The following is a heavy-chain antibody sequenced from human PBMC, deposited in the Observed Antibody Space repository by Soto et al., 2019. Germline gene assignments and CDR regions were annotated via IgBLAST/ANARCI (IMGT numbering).Heavy chain of an antibody. CDR3: VNSDSTSAP. J-gene: IGHJ5*02. Sequence: GGSLRLSCAASGFAFSDYAMTWVRQAPGKGLDWVASISGSGFTPYYAASVKGRFTISRDNSKNMVYLQMNSLRVEDTAIYYCVNSDSTSAPWGQGSLVTVSS. CDR1: GFAFSDYA. D-gene: IGHD6-13*01. V-gene: IGHV3-23*01. CDR2: ISGSGFTP.